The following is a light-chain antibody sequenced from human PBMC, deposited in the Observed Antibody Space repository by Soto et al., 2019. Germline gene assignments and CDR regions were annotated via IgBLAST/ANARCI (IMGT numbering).Light chain of an antibody. V-gene: IGKV3-15*01. CDR2: DAS. Sequence: IVLTQSPSTLSMTPGARAPLSCRASQSVSSSLAWYQHQPRQAPRLLIYDASTRATGIPARFSGSGSGTEFTLTISSLQSEDFALYYCQQYNNWPRTFGHGTKVDIK. J-gene: IGKJ1*01. CDR1: QSVSSS. CDR3: QQYNNWPRT.